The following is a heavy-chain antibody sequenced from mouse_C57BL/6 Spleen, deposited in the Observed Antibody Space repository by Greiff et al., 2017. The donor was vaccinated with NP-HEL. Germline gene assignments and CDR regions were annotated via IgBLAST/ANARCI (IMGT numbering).Heavy chain of an antibody. V-gene: IGHV5-17*01. CDR1: GFTFSDYG. J-gene: IGHJ2*01. D-gene: IGHD2-4*01. Sequence: EVKLMESGGGLVKPGGSLKLSCAASGFTFSDYGMHWVRQAPEKGLEWVAYISSGSSTIYYADTVKGRFTISRDNAKNTLFLQMTSLRSEDTAMYYCARHYDYDEGTYFDYWGQGTTLTVSS. CDR2: ISSGSSTI. CDR3: ARHYDYDEGTYFDY.